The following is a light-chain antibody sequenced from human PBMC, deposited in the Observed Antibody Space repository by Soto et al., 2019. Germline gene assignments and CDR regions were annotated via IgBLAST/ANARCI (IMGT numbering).Light chain of an antibody. CDR1: QSVSRY. CDR2: GAS. Sequence: EIVITQSPATLSVSHGERATLSCRASQSVSRYLAWFQQKPGQAPRLLIYGASTRATGIPARFSGSGSGTEFALTISSLQSEDFAVYYCQQYNNWPPITFGQGTRLEI. V-gene: IGKV3-15*01. J-gene: IGKJ5*01. CDR3: QQYNNWPPIT.